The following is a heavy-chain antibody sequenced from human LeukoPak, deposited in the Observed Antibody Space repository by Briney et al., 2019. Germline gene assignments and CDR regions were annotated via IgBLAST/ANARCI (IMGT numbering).Heavy chain of an antibody. CDR3: AREGRIVGVTKWYFDY. Sequence: GGSLRLSCAASGFTFSRYWMHWVRQAPGKGLVWVSRIDGDGSSTSYADSVKGRFTISRDNAKNTLYLQMNSLRAEDTAVYYCAREGRIVGVTKWYFDYWGQGTLVTVSS. D-gene: IGHD1-26*01. CDR2: IDGDGSST. J-gene: IGHJ4*02. CDR1: GFTFSRYW. V-gene: IGHV3-74*01.